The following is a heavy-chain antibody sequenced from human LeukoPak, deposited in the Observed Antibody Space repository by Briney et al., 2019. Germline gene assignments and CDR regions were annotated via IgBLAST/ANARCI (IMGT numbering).Heavy chain of an antibody. J-gene: IGHJ4*02. Sequence: GGSLRLSCAASGFTFSSYSMNWVRQAPGQGLEWVSSISINSNYIYYADSMKGRFTISRDSAKNSLYLQMNSLRDEDTAVYYCARDRDSGDYTAAPGDYWGQGTLVTVSS. V-gene: IGHV3-21*01. CDR2: ISINSNYI. CDR1: GFTFSSYS. D-gene: IGHD4-17*01. CDR3: ARDRDSGDYTAAPGDY.